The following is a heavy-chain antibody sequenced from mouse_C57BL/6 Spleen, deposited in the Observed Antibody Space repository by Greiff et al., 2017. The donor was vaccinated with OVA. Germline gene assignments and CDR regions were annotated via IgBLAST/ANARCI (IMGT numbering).Heavy chain of an antibody. Sequence: VQLQQSGPELVKPGASVKISCKASGYTFTDYYMNWVKQSHGKSLEWIGDINPNNGGTSYNQKFKGKATLTVDKSSSTAYMELRSLTSEDSAVYYCARWMADDYGSSYYFDYWGQGTTLTVSS. V-gene: IGHV1-26*01. D-gene: IGHD1-1*01. J-gene: IGHJ2*01. CDR3: ARWMADDYGSSYYFDY. CDR2: INPNNGGT. CDR1: GYTFTDYY.